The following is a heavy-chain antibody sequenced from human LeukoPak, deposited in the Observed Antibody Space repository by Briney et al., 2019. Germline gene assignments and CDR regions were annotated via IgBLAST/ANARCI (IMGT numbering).Heavy chain of an antibody. CDR2: ISGSGGST. D-gene: IGHD3-10*01. CDR3: AKGVARGSGLYYYYGMDV. V-gene: IGHV3-23*01. Sequence: GGSLRLSCAASGFTFSSYAMSWVRQAPGKGLEWVSAISGSGGSTYYADSVKGRFTVSRDNSKNTLYLQMNSLRAEDTAVYYRAKGVARGSGLYYYYGMDVWGQGTTVTVSS. J-gene: IGHJ6*02. CDR1: GFTFSSYA.